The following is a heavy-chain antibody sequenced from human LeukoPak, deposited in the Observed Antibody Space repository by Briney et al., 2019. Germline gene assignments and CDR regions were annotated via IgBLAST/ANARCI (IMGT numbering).Heavy chain of an antibody. D-gene: IGHD6-19*01. CDR2: IYTSGST. J-gene: IGHJ4*02. Sequence: SETLSLTCTVSGGSISRYHWSWIRQPAGKGLEWIGRIYTSGSTNYNPSLKSRVTMSVDTSKNQFSLKLSSVTAADTAIYYCARPFLRFSSGWHFDYWGQGILVTVSS. CDR1: GGSISRYH. V-gene: IGHV4-4*07. CDR3: ARPFLRFSSGWHFDY.